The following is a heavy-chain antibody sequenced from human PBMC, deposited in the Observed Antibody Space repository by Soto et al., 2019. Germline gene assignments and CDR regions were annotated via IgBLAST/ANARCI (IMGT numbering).Heavy chain of an antibody. CDR3: ARGSFSTYYDFWSGSWGAWDYYYGMDV. CDR2: INPNGGST. D-gene: IGHD3-3*01. V-gene: IGHV1-46*01. CDR1: ADTFTSYY. Sequence: GASVKVSCKAPADTFTSYYIHWVRQAPGHGLEWMGIINPNGGSTRFAQTFQGRITMTTDTSTSTVYMELRSLRSEDTAVYYCARGSFSTYYDFWSGSWGAWDYYYGMDVWGQGTTVTVSS. J-gene: IGHJ6*02.